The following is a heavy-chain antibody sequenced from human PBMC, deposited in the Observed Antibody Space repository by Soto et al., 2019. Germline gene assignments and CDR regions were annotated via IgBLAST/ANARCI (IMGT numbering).Heavy chain of an antibody. Sequence: SETLSLTCAVYGGSFSGYYWSWIRQPPWEGLEWIGEINHSGSTNYNPSLKSRVTISVDTSKNQFSLKLSSVTAADTAVYYCARVPRDFWRGYYYMDVWGKGTTVTVSS. J-gene: IGHJ6*03. CDR1: GGSFSGYY. D-gene: IGHD3-3*01. V-gene: IGHV4-34*01. CDR2: INHSGST. CDR3: ARVPRDFWRGYYYMDV.